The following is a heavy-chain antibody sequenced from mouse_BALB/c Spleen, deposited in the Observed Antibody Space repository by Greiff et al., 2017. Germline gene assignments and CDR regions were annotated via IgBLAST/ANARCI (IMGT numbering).Heavy chain of an antibody. J-gene: IGHJ1*01. CDR1: GFTFSSFG. Sequence: EVKLVESGGGLVQPGGSRKLSCAASGFTFSSFGMHWVRQAPEKGLEWVAYISSGSSTIYYADTVKGRFTISRDNPKNTLFLQMTSLRSEDTAMYYCARESYGYIPGGYFDVWGAGTTVTVSS. D-gene: IGHD2-2*01. V-gene: IGHV5-17*02. CDR3: ARESYGYIPGGYFDV. CDR2: ISSGSSTI.